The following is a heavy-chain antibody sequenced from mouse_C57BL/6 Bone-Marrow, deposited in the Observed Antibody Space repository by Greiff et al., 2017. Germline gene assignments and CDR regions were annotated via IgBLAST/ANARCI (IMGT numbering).Heavy chain of an antibody. J-gene: IGHJ2*01. Sequence: EVQLVESGGGLVKPGGSLKLSCAASGFTFSSYAMSWVRQTPEKRLEWVATISDGGSYTYYPDNVKGRFTISRDNAKNNLYLQMSHLKSEDTAMYYCASYDYGYWGQGTTLTVSS. D-gene: IGHD2-4*01. CDR3: ASYDYGY. V-gene: IGHV5-4*01. CDR1: GFTFSSYA. CDR2: ISDGGSYT.